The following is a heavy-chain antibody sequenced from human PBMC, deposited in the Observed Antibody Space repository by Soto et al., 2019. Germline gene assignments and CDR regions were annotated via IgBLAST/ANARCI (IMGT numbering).Heavy chain of an antibody. D-gene: IGHD3-3*01. CDR2: IYYSGST. J-gene: IGHJ3*02. V-gene: IGHV4-31*01. CDR3: ARASYYDFWSGYYTGVDAFDI. Sequence: QVQLQESGPGLVKPSQTLSLTCTVSGGSISSGGYYWSWIRQHPGQGLEWIGYIYYSGSTYYNTSFKSLVTISVDTSKNQFSLKLSSVTAADTAVYYCARASYYDFWSGYYTGVDAFDIWGQGTMVTVSS. CDR1: GGSISSGGYY.